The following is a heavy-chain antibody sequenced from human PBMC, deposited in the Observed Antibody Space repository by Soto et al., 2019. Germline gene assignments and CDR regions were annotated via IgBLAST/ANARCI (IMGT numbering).Heavy chain of an antibody. CDR2: INPSAGST. V-gene: IGHV1-46*01. CDR1: GYSFTSYY. J-gene: IGHJ4*02. D-gene: IGHD5-18*01. Sequence: QAQLVQSGAEVKKPGASVKVSCKASGYSFTSYYMHWVRQAPGQGLEWMGIINPSAGSTRNAQKLQCRVTMTRDASTSTGYVELSGLRSEDTAVYYCARANSAMASSFDYWGQGNVVSVSS. CDR3: ARANSAMASSFDY.